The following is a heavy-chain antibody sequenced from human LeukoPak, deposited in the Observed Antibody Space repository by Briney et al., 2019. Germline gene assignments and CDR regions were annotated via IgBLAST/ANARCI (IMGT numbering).Heavy chain of an antibody. V-gene: IGHV1-69*06. D-gene: IGHD3-3*01. CDR1: GGTFNSYA. J-gene: IGHJ5*02. CDR2: VIPIFGTA. Sequence: SVKVSCKASGGTFNSYAISWVRQAPGQGLEWMGRVIPIFGTANYAQKFQGRVTITADKSTSTAYMELSSLRSEDTAVYYCARGPYDFWSGYYVNWFDPWGQGTLVTVSS. CDR3: ARGPYDFWSGYYVNWFDP.